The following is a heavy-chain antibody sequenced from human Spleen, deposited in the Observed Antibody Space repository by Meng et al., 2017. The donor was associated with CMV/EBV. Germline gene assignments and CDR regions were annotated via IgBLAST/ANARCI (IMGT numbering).Heavy chain of an antibody. CDR1: FTRHA. Sequence: FTRHAITWVRQAPGQGLEWMGWISSYKGNTLSAQKFQGRVTMTTDTTTSTAYMELTSLNSDDTAVYFCARVPAPYYYDSSGPFDYWGQGTLVTVSS. CDR3: ARVPAPYYYDSSGPFDY. V-gene: IGHV1-18*01. CDR2: ISSYKGNT. D-gene: IGHD3-22*01. J-gene: IGHJ4*02.